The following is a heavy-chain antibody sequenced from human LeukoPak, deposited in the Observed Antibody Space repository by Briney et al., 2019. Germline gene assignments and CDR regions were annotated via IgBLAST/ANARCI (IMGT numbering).Heavy chain of an antibody. CDR3: ARDPPGYYGSGRH. CDR2: IIPIFGTA. V-gene: IGHV1-69*13. CDR1: AGTFSIYS. J-gene: IGHJ4*02. D-gene: IGHD3-10*01. Sequence: SGKVSFKCAAGTFSIYSNSWVRQAHGQGLGWMGGIIPIFGTANYAQKFQGRVTITADESTSTAYMELSSLRSEDTAVYYCARDPPGYYGSGRHWGQGTLVTVSS.